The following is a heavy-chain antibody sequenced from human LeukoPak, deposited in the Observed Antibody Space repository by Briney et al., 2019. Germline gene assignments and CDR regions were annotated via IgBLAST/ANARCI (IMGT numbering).Heavy chain of an antibody. D-gene: IGHD3-22*01. CDR1: GFTFSSYA. CDR3: ARGYYYDSSGYSS. V-gene: IGHV3-53*01. CDR2: IYSGGST. Sequence: GGSLRLSCAASGFTFSSYAMSWVRQAPGKGLEWVSVIYSGGSTYYADSVKGRFTISRDNSKNTLYLQMNSLRAEDTAVYYCARGYYYDSSGYSSWGQGTLVTVSS. J-gene: IGHJ4*02.